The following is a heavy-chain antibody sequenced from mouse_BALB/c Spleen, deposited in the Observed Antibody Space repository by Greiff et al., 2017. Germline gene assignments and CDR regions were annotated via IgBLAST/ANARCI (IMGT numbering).Heavy chain of an antibody. CDR1: GFTFSDYY. Sequence: EVKVVESGGGLVKPGGSLKLSCAASGFTFSDYYMYWVRQTPEKRLEWVATISDGGSYTYYPDSVKGRFTISRDNAKNNLYLQMSSLKSEDTAMYYCARGPSRGAMDYWGQGTSDTVSS. J-gene: IGHJ4*01. D-gene: IGHD2-10*02. V-gene: IGHV5-4*02. CDR2: ISDGGSYT. CDR3: ARGPSRGAMDY.